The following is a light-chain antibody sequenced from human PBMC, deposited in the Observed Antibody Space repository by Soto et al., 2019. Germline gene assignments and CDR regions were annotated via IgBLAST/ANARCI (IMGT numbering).Light chain of an antibody. CDR2: DAS. CDR1: QSISSW. J-gene: IGKJ1*01. Sequence: DIQMTHSPSTLSASVGDRVTITCRASQSISSWLAWYQQKPGKAPKLLIYDASSLESGVPSRFSGRGSGTEFTLTISSLQPDDFATYYCQQYNSYPRTFGQGTKVDI. CDR3: QQYNSYPRT. V-gene: IGKV1-5*01.